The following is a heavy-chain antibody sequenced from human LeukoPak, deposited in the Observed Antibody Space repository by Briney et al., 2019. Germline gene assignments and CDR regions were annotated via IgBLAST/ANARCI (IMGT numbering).Heavy chain of an antibody. CDR3: TTDFYRVDIVATTLTYFDY. CDR1: GFTFSNAW. CDR2: IKSKTDGGTT. J-gene: IGHJ4*02. D-gene: IGHD5-12*01. Sequence: GGSLRLSCAASGFTFSNAWMSWVRQAPGKGLEWVGRIKSKTDGGTTDYAAPVKGRFTISRDDSKNTLYLQMNSLKTEDIAVYYCTTDFYRVDIVATTLTYFDYWGQGTLVTVSS. V-gene: IGHV3-15*01.